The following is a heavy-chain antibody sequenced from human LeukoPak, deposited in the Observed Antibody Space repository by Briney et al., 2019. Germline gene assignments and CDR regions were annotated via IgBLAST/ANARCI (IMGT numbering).Heavy chain of an antibody. Sequence: ASVKVSCKASGYTFTSYGISWVRQAPGQGLEWMGWISAYNGNTNYAQKLQGRVTMTTDTSTSTAYMELSRLRSDDTAVYYCFSSSWSFDYWGQGTLVTVSS. D-gene: IGHD6-13*01. J-gene: IGHJ4*02. CDR1: GYTFTSYG. CDR2: ISAYNGNT. CDR3: FSSSWSFDY. V-gene: IGHV1-18*01.